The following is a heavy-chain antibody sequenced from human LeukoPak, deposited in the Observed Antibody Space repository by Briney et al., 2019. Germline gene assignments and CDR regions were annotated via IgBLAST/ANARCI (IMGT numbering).Heavy chain of an antibody. J-gene: IGHJ4*02. Sequence: SETLSLTCTVSGGSISSSSYYWGWIRQPPGKGLEWIGSIYYSGSTFYNPSLKSRVTISVDKSKNQFSLKLSSVTAADTAVYYCARSYYYDSSNHFDYWGQGTLVTVSS. V-gene: IGHV4-39*07. CDR3: ARSYYYDSSNHFDY. CDR2: IYYSGST. CDR1: GGSISSSSYY. D-gene: IGHD3-22*01.